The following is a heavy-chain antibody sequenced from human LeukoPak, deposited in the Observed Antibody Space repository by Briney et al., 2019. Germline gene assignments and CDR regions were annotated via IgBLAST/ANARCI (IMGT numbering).Heavy chain of an antibody. D-gene: IGHD4-23*01. Sequence: GGSLRLSCAASGFTFSSYAMSWVRQAPGKGLEWVSAISGSGGSTYYADSVKGRFTISRDNSKNTLYLQMNSLRAEDTAAYYCARALDYGGNARYYYYYYMDVWAKGPRSPSP. CDR3: ARALDYGGNARYYYYYYMDV. CDR1: GFTFSSYA. CDR2: ISGSGGST. V-gene: IGHV3-23*01. J-gene: IGHJ6*03.